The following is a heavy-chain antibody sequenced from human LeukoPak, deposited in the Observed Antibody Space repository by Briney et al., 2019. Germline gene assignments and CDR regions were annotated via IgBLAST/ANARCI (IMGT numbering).Heavy chain of an antibody. D-gene: IGHD3-3*01. J-gene: IGHJ4*02. CDR2: IYSGGST. CDR1: GFTVSNKC. V-gene: IGHV3-53*01. Sequence: PGGSLRLSCAASGFTVSNKCMSWVRQAPGKGLEWVSVIYSGGSTYYADSVKGRFTISRDNSKNTLYLQINSLRAEDTAVYYCARVWSGHFDYWGQGTLVTVSS. CDR3: ARVWSGHFDY.